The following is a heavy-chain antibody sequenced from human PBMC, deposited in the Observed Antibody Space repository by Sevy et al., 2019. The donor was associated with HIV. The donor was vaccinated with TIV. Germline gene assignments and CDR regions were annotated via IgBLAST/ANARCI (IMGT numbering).Heavy chain of an antibody. J-gene: IGHJ6*02. D-gene: IGHD3-9*01. CDR1: GISFTTSG. CDR2: ISYHGRDK. V-gene: IGHV3-30*18. CDR3: AKDFTGYNGMDV. Sequence: GGSLRLSCVVSGISFTTSGMHWVRQAPGKGLEWVAVISYHGRDKFYAKSVKGRSTISRDNSKNMLYLQMNSLRAEDTAVYYCAKDFTGYNGMDVWGQGTMVTVSS.